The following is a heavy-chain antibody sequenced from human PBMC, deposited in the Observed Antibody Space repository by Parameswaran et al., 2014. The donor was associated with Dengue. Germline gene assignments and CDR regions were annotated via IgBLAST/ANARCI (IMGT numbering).Heavy chain of an antibody. CDR2: IDPSDSYT. J-gene: IGHJ6*02. V-gene: IGHV5-10-1*01. Sequence: VRQMPGKGLEWMGRIDPSDSYTNYSPSFQGHVTISADKSISTAYLQWSSLKASDTAMYYCAIYSFAAARPNYYYYGMDVWGQGTTVTVSS. D-gene: IGHD6-6*01. CDR3: AIYSFAAARPNYYYYGMDV.